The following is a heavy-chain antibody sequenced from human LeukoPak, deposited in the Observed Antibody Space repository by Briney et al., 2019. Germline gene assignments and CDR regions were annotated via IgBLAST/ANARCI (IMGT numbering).Heavy chain of an antibody. D-gene: IGHD4-11*01. CDR3: ARSNDPYYNSNIVSDF. CDR2: SSYSGRS. Sequence: ADTLSLTCSVSGGSFTSSNYYWGWIRQSPGMGLEWIISSSYSGRSYYNPSLKSPVSISVDTSKNQFSPELYSVTAADTAIYYCARSNDPYYNSNIVSDFWGQGTLVTVSS. J-gene: IGHJ4*02. CDR1: GGSFTSSNYY. V-gene: IGHV4-39*01.